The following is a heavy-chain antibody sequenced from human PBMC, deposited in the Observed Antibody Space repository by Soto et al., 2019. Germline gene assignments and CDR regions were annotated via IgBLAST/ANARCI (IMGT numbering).Heavy chain of an antibody. J-gene: IGHJ6*02. CDR2: IIPTFGTA. Sequence: ASVKVSCKASGGTFSSYAISWVRQAPGQGLEWMGGIIPTFGTANYAQKFQGRVTITADESTSTAYMELSSLRSEDTAVYFCSGSYYTRYYYYYGMDVWGQGTTVTVSS. D-gene: IGHD3-10*01. CDR3: SGSYYTRYYYYYGMDV. V-gene: IGHV1-69*13. CDR1: GGTFSSYA.